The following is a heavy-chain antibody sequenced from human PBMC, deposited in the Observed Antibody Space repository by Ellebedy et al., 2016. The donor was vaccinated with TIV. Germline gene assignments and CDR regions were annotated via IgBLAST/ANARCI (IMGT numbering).Heavy chain of an antibody. CDR2: ISRTGATS. J-gene: IGHJ4*02. D-gene: IGHD1-1*01. CDR1: GFVLSRYT. V-gene: IGHV3-23*01. CDR3: VKGTTDPDY. Sequence: GGSLRLSXVASGFVLSRYTMHWVRQAPGKGLECVSAISRTGATSDYADSVKGRFTISRDNSKNTLYLQMNSLRGEDTAIYYCVKGTTDPDYWGQGTLVTVSS.